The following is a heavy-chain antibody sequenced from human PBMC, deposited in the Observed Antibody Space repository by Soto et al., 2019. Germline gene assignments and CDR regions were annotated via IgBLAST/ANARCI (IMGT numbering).Heavy chain of an antibody. CDR2: INPSGGST. D-gene: IGHD3-16*01. Sequence: ASVKVSCKASGYTFTSYYMHWVRQAPGQGLEWMGIINPSGGSTSYAQKFQSRVTMTRDTSTSTVYMELSSLRSDDTAVYYCARDVNYDYILGDFDYWGQGTLVTVSS. V-gene: IGHV1-46*01. CDR1: GYTFTSYY. J-gene: IGHJ4*02. CDR3: ARDVNYDYILGDFDY.